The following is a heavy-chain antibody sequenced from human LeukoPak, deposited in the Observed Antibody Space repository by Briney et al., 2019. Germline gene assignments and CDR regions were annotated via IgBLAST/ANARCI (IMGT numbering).Heavy chain of an antibody. CDR1: GFTFSSYA. J-gene: IGHJ6*02. D-gene: IGHD5-18*01. CDR3: ARDRRYSYGYPPYYYGMDV. CDR2: ISYDGSNK. V-gene: IGHV3-30-3*01. Sequence: GGSLRLSCAASGFTFSSYAMHWVRQAPGKGLEWVAVISYDGSNKYYADSVKGRFTISRDNSKNTLYLQMNSLRAEDTAVYYCARDRRYSYGYPPYYYGMDVWGQGTMVTVSS.